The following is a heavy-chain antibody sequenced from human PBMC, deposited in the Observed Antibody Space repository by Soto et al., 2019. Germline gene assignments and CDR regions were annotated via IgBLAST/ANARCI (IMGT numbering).Heavy chain of an antibody. D-gene: IGHD2-15*01. V-gene: IGHV1-46*01. CDR3: ARVYCSGGSCYSVDY. J-gene: IGHJ4*02. Sequence: QVQLVQSGAEVKKPGASVKVSCKASGYTFTSYYMHWVRQAPGQGLEWMGIINPSGGSTSYAQKFQGRVTMTRDTSMSTVYMELSSLRSEDTAVYYCARVYCSGGSCYSVDYWGQGTLVTVSS. CDR2: INPSGGST. CDR1: GYTFTSYY.